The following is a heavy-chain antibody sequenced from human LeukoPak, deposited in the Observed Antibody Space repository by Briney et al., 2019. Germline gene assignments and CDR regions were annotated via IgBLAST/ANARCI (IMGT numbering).Heavy chain of an antibody. D-gene: IGHD2-2*01. CDR2: RKKDGSEK. Sequence: PGGSLRLFCVAYGFTSSALWMSWVRRHPGKWLEWGANRKKDGSEKDYVDAVKGLFSIFKDNAKNSVYLQMNSLRAEDTAVYYCATFAGVVPGGLLLWGKGTTVIVSS. CDR1: GFTSSALW. CDR3: ATFAGVVPGGLLL. V-gene: IGHV3-7*01. J-gene: IGHJ6*04.